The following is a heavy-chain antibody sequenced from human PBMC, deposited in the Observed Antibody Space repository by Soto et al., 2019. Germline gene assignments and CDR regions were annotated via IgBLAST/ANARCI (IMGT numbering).Heavy chain of an antibody. J-gene: IGHJ3*02. Sequence: GASVKVSCKASGYTFTSYDINWVRQATGQGLEWMGWMNPNSGNTGYAQKFQGRVTMTRNTSISTAYMELRSLRSDDTAVYYCARISGSYFAFDIWGQGTMVTVSS. V-gene: IGHV1-8*01. D-gene: IGHD1-26*01. CDR2: MNPNSGNT. CDR1: GYTFTSYD. CDR3: ARISGSYFAFDI.